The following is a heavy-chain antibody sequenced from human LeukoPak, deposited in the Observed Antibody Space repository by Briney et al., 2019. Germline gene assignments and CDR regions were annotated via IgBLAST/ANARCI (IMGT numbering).Heavy chain of an antibody. V-gene: IGHV3-23*01. J-gene: IGHJ6*02. CDR3: AKGARYYDFWSGPPHYYYGMDV. D-gene: IGHD3-3*01. CDR2: ISGSGGST. CDR1: GFTFSSYS. Sequence: GGSLRLSCAASGFTFSSYSMNWVRQAPGKGLEWVSAISGSGGSTYYADSVKGRFTISRDNSKNTLYLQMNSLRAEDTAVYYCAKGARYYDFWSGPPHYYYGMDVWGQGITVTVSS.